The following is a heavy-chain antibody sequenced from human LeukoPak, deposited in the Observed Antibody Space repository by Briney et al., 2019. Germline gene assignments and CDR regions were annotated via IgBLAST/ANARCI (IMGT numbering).Heavy chain of an antibody. CDR1: GFTFDVYA. CDR3: AKGLYGDYVGYFDF. CDR2: ISWNSGRI. D-gene: IGHD4-17*01. Sequence: GGSLRLSCAASGFTFDVYAMHWVRPGPGRGLEWVSGISWNSGRIDYADSVKGRFTISRDNAKNSLYLQMNSLRAEDTALYYCAKGLYGDYVGYFDFWGQGTQVTVSS. V-gene: IGHV3-9*01. J-gene: IGHJ4*02.